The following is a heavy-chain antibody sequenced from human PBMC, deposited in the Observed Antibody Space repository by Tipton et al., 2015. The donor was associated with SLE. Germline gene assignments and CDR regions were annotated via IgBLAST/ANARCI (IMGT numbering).Heavy chain of an antibody. CDR2: ITSKAANYAT. Sequence: VQSGGSLRLSCAASGFTFSGSAMHWVRQASGRGLEWVGRITSKAANYATAYAASVNGRFTISRDDSKNTAYLQMNSLKTDDTAVYYCTRRYGDLGADYWGQGTLVTVSS. CDR1: GFTFSGSA. J-gene: IGHJ4*02. D-gene: IGHD4-17*01. V-gene: IGHV3-73*01. CDR3: TRRYGDLGADY.